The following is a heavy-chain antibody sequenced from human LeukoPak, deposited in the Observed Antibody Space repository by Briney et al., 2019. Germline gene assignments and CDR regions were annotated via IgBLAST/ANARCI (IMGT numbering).Heavy chain of an antibody. J-gene: IGHJ4*02. V-gene: IGHV3-30*02. Sequence: GGSLRLSCAASGFSFSSYGMHWVRQAPGKGLEWVAFIRNDAINEYYADSVKGRFSISRDNFKKTPYLQMSSLRVEDTAVYYCAKDGYYDFWSGYPIDYWGQGTLVTVSS. CDR3: AKDGYYDFWSGYPIDY. CDR2: IRNDAINE. CDR1: GFSFSSYG. D-gene: IGHD3-3*01.